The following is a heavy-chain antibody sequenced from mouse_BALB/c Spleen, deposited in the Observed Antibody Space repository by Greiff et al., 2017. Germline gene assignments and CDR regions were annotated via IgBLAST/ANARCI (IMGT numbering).Heavy chain of an antibody. CDR1: GYTFSSYW. CDR2: ILPGSGST. D-gene: IGHD2-10*02. CDR3: ARAAYGNYGAY. Sequence: QVQLQQSGAELMKPGASVKISCKATGYTFSSYWIEWVKQRPGHGLEWIGEILPGSGSTNYNEKFKGKATFTADTSSNTAYMQLSSLTSEDSAVYYCARAAYGNYGAYWGQGTLVTVSA. J-gene: IGHJ3*01. V-gene: IGHV1-9*01.